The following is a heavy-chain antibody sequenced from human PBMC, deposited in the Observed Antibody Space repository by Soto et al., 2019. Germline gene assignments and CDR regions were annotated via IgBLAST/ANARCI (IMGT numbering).Heavy chain of an antibody. V-gene: IGHV3-30*18. CDR2: ISYDGSNK. D-gene: IGHD4-17*01. CDR1: GFTFSSYG. J-gene: IGHJ4*02. CDR3: AKDTLYGDYSGFDY. Sequence: QVQLVGSGGGVVQPGRSLRLSCAASGFTFSSYGMHWVRQAPGKGLEWVAVISYDGSNKYYADSVKGRFTISRDNSKNTLYLQMNSLRAEDTAVYYCAKDTLYGDYSGFDYWGQGTLVTVSS.